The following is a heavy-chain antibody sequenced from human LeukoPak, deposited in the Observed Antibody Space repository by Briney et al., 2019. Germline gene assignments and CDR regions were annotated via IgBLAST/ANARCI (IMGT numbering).Heavy chain of an antibody. J-gene: IGHJ4*02. D-gene: IGHD3-10*01. V-gene: IGHV4-34*01. CDR2: INHSGST. Sequence: PSETLSLTCAVYGGSFSGYYWSWIRQPPGKGLEWIGEINHSGSTNYNPSLKSRVTISVDTSKNQFSLKLSSVTAADTAVYYCARGNCPGVTMVRGVITTVTRYYFDYWGQGTLVTVSS. CDR1: GGSFSGYY. CDR3: ARGNCPGVTMVRGVITTVTRYYFDY.